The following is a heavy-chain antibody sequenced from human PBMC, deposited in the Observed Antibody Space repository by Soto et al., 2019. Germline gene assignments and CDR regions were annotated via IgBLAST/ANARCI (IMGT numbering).Heavy chain of an antibody. CDR2: IYYSGST. V-gene: IGHV4-31*01. J-gene: IGHJ4*02. CDR1: GGSISSGGYY. D-gene: IGHD2-21*02. Sequence: QVQLQESGPGLVKPSQTLSLTCTVSGGSISSGGYYWSWIRQHPGKGLEWIGYIYYSGSTYYNPSLKSQVTISVDTSKNQFSLKRSSVTAADPAVYYCARESGGPYCGGDSYPSHFDYWGREPWSPSPQ. CDR3: ARESGGPYCGGDSYPSHFDY.